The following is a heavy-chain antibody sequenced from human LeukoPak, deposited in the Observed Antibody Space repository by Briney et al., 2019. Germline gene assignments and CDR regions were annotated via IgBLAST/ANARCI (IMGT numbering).Heavy chain of an antibody. D-gene: IGHD3-3*01. V-gene: IGHV4-59*08. CDR3: ARVDFWSAEQAFDI. CDR1: GGSISSYY. Sequence: SETLSLTCTVSGGSISSYYWSWIRQPPGKGLEGIGYIYYSGSTNYNPSLKRGVTISVDTSKNQFSLKLSSVTAADTAVYYCARVDFWSAEQAFDIWGQGTMVTVSS. CDR2: IYYSGST. J-gene: IGHJ3*02.